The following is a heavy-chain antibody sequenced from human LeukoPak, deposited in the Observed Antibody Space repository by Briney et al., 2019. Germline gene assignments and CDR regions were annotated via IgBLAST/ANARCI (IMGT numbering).Heavy chain of an antibody. J-gene: IGHJ4*02. CDR1: GFTFSSHA. CDR2: ISESGTHT. CDR3: ARDLGEGYSSSWYVF. Sequence: GGSLRLSCAASGFTFSSHAMSWVRQRPGKGLEWVSSISESGTHTYYADSVKGRFTISRDTSRSTLYLQMNSLRAEDTAVYYCARDLGEGYSSSWYVFWGQGTLVTVSS. V-gene: IGHV3-23*01. D-gene: IGHD6-13*01.